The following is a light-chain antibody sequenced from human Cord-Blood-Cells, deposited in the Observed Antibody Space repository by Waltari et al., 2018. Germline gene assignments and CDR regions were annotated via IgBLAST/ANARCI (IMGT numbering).Light chain of an antibody. CDR1: QDISKY. Sequence: EIQLTQSPSSLSASVGDRVTLTCQASQDISKYLNWYQQKPGKAPKLLIYDASNLETGVPSRFSGSGSGTDFTFTISSLQPEDIATYYCQQYDNLPLTFGGGTKVEIK. V-gene: IGKV1-33*01. J-gene: IGKJ4*01. CDR2: DAS. CDR3: QQYDNLPLT.